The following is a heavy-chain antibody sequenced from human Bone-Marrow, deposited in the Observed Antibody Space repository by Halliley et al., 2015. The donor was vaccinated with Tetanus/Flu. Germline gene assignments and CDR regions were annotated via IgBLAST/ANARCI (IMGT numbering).Heavy chain of an antibody. CDR2: T. V-gene: IGHV3-53*01. CDR3: ARPLKGRWLGVTRGYYFDF. Sequence: TYYAASVKGRFTISRDNSKNTLYLQMNTLRADDTAVYYCARPLKGRWLGVTRGYYFDFWGQGTLVPVSS. J-gene: IGHJ4*02. D-gene: IGHD6-19*01.